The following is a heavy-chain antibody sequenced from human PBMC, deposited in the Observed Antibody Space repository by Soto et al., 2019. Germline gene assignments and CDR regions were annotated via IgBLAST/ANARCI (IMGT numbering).Heavy chain of an antibody. Sequence: GGSLRLSCVASGFTFSSYAMSWVRQAPGKGLEWVSAISGSGGSTYYADSVKGRFTISRDNSKNTLYLQMNSLRAEDTAVYYCAKAPRDTITMVRGADYWGQGTLVTVSS. D-gene: IGHD3-10*01. V-gene: IGHV3-23*01. J-gene: IGHJ4*02. CDR3: AKAPRDTITMVRGADY. CDR1: GFTFSSYA. CDR2: ISGSGGST.